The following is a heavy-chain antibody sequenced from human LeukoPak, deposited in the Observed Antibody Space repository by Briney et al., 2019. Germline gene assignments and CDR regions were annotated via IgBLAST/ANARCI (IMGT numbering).Heavy chain of an antibody. Sequence: GGSLRLSCAASGFTFNTYAMHWVRQAPGKGLEFVSSISSSGGNTYYANSVKGRFTISRDDSKKTLYLQMGSLRPEDMAVYYCARASGRGLYYFDYWGQGTLVTVSS. J-gene: IGHJ4*02. V-gene: IGHV3-64*01. CDR2: ISSSGGNT. CDR1: GFTFNTYA. CDR3: ARASGRGLYYFDY. D-gene: IGHD2-15*01.